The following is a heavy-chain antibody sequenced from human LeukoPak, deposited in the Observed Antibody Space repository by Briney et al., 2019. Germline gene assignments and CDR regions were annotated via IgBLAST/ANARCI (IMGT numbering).Heavy chain of an antibody. CDR2: ISGSGGST. D-gene: IGHD4-11*01. V-gene: IGHV3-23*01. Sequence: PGGTLRLSCAASGFTFSSYGMSWVRQAPGKGLEWVSAISGSGGSTYYADSVKGRFTISRDNSKNTLYLQMNSLRAEDTAVYYCAKDPRDYLYYMDVWGKGTTVTISS. J-gene: IGHJ6*03. CDR3: AKDPRDYLYYMDV. CDR1: GFTFSSYG.